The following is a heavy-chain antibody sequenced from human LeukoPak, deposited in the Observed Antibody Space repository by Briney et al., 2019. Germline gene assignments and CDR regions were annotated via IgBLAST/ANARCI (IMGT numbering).Heavy chain of an antibody. CDR3: ARSSMAHHFDY. Sequence: PSETLSLTCTVSGGSVSSGSYYWSWVRQPPGKGLEWIGYIYYSGSTNYNPSLKSRVTISVDTSKNQFSLKLNSVTAADTAVYYCARSSMAHHFDYWGQGTLVTVSS. V-gene: IGHV4-61*01. CDR2: IYYSGST. CDR1: GGSVSSGSYY. D-gene: IGHD5-24*01. J-gene: IGHJ4*02.